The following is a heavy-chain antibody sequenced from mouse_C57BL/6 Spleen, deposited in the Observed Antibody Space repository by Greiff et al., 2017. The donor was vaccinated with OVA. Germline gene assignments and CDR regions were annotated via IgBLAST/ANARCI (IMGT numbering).Heavy chain of an antibody. CDR2: IDPSDSYT. CDR1: GYTFTSYW. D-gene: IGHD2-1*01. J-gene: IGHJ2*01. Sequence: QVQLQQPGAELVMPGASVKLSCKASGYTFTSYWMHWVKQRPGQGLAWIGEIDPSDSYTNYNQKFKGKSTLTVDKSSSTAYMQLSSLTSEDSAVYYCARSIYGNYLDYWGQGTTLTVSS. V-gene: IGHV1-69*01. CDR3: ARSIYGNYLDY.